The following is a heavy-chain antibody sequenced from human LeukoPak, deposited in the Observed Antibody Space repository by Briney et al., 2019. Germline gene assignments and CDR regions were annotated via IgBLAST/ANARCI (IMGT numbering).Heavy chain of an antibody. CDR2: INNDGSGT. J-gene: IGHJ3*02. D-gene: IGHD6-13*01. CDR1: GFTFTSYW. CDR3: ARRDPYSSSWYPTDAFDI. V-gene: IGHV3-74*01. Sequence: PGGSLRLSCAASGFTFTSYWMHWVRQAPGKGLEWVSRINNDGSGTNDADSVKGRFTVSRDNTKNMLYLQMNGLRAEDTAVYYCARRDPYSSSWYPTDAFDIWGQGTMVTVSS.